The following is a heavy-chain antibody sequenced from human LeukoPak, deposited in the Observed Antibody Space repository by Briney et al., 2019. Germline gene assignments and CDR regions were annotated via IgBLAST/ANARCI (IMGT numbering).Heavy chain of an antibody. Sequence: GGSLRLSCTVSGFTVSSNSMSWVRQAPGKGLEWVSFIYSDNTHYSDSVKGRFTISRDNSKNTLYLQMNSLRAEDTAVYYCARRAGAYSDPYDYWGQGTLVTVSS. CDR1: GFTVSSNS. CDR3: ARRAGAYSDPYDY. V-gene: IGHV3-53*01. D-gene: IGHD4/OR15-4a*01. CDR2: IYSDNT. J-gene: IGHJ4*02.